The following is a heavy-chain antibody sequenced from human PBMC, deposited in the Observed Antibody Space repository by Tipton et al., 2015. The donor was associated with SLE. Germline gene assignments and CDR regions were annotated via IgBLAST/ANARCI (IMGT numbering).Heavy chain of an antibody. J-gene: IGHJ4*02. CDR1: GGSFSGYY. V-gene: IGHV4-4*07. CDR2: IYTSGST. CDR3: ARDGYSSGWYSIDY. Sequence: TLSLTCAVYGGSFSGYYWSWIRQPAGKGLEWIGYIYTSGSTNYNPSLKSRVTISVDKSKNQFSLKLSSVTAADTAVYYCARDGYSSGWYSIDYWGQGTLVTVSS. D-gene: IGHD6-19*01.